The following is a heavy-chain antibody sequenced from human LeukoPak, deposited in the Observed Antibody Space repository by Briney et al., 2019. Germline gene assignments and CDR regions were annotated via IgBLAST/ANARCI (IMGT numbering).Heavy chain of an antibody. D-gene: IGHD3-10*01. CDR3: TTDLYGSGALVY. Sequence: GGSLRLSCAASGFTFSNAWMSWVRQAPGKGLEWVGRIKSKTDGGTTDYAAPVKGRFTISRDDAKNTLYLQMNSLKTEDTAVYYCTTDLYGSGALVYWGQGTLVTVSS. CDR1: GFTFSNAW. V-gene: IGHV3-15*01. J-gene: IGHJ4*02. CDR2: IKSKTDGGTT.